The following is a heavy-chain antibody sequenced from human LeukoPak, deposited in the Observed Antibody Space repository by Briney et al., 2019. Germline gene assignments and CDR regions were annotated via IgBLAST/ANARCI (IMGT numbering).Heavy chain of an antibody. D-gene: IGHD6-19*01. V-gene: IGHV3-9*01. CDR3: AKATLAGHSSRGGGYFDY. CDR1: GFTFDDYA. CDR2: ISWNSGSI. Sequence: PGRSLRLSCAAYGFTFDDYAMHWVRQAPGKGLEWVSGISWNSGSIGYADSVKGRFTISRDNAKNSLYLQMNSLRAEDTALYYCAKATLAGHSSRGGGYFDYWGQGTLVTVSS. J-gene: IGHJ4*02.